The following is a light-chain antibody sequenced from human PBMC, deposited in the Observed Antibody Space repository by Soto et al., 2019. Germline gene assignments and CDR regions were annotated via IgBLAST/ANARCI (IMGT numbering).Light chain of an antibody. CDR3: LQYHNLWA. V-gene: IGKV3-15*01. J-gene: IGKJ1*01. Sequence: ILMTQSPATVSVSPGGSATLSCRASQNIYYNVAWYQHRPGQAPRLLIYRASTRAPGVPARFSGSGSGTEFTLTISSLQPEDFTVYSCLQYHNLWAFGQGTKVDIK. CDR2: RAS. CDR1: QNIYYN.